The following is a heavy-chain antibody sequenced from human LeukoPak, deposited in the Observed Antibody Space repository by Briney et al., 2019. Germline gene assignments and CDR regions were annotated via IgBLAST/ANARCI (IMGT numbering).Heavy chain of an antibody. CDR1: GFTFKNAW. Sequence: PGGSLRLSCGASGFTFKNAWRNWVRQAPGKGLEWVGRIKGKEDGETRDYAASVQGRFIISRDDSKNTVYLQMNRLRAEDTAVYYCAKAVPYYYYGMDVWGQGTTVTVSS. J-gene: IGHJ6*02. V-gene: IGHV3-15*01. CDR2: IKGKEDGETR. CDR3: AKAVPYYYYGMDV.